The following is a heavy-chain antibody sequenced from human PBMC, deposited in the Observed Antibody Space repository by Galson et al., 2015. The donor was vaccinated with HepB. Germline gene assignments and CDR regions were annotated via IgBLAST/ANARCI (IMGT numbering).Heavy chain of an antibody. J-gene: IGHJ4*02. D-gene: IGHD3-22*01. V-gene: IGHV4-59*01. CDR1: GGSISSDY. Sequence: LSLTCTVSGGSISSDYWSWIRQPPGKGLEWIGNIYYSGSTNYNPSLKSRVTISEDTSKNQFSLKLRSVTAADTAVYYCARMEASGYYEYVDFWGQGILVTVSS. CDR3: ARMEASGYYEYVDF. CDR2: IYYSGST.